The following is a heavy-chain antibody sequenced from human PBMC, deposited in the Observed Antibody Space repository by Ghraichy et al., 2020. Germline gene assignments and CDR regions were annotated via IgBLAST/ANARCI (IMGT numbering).Heavy chain of an antibody. CDR2: ISAYNGNT. V-gene: IGHV1-18*01. Sequence: ASVKVSCKASGYTFTSYGISWVRQAPGQGLEWMGWISAYNGNTNYAQKLQGRVTMTTDTSTSTAYMELRSLRSDDTAVYYCARDKEWYYDSSGPKYFQHWGQGTLVTVSS. J-gene: IGHJ1*01. CDR3: ARDKEWYYDSSGPKYFQH. CDR1: GYTFTSYG. D-gene: IGHD3-22*01.